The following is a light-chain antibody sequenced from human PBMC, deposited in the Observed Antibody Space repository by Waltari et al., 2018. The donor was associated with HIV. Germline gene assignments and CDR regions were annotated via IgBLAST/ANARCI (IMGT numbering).Light chain of an antibody. CDR3: QQCHTTPLT. Sequence: DIVMTQSPEFLAVSLGGRVTVHRRSSQGLLDSSINKYFLASYQQNAGQPPKILVYCASALEAEVPVRFSGGGAETEFTLTIDSLKGEDVSVFYGQQCHTTPLTFGGGTRVKLK. CDR2: CAS. V-gene: IGKV4-1*01. J-gene: IGKJ4*01. CDR1: QGLLDSSINKYF.